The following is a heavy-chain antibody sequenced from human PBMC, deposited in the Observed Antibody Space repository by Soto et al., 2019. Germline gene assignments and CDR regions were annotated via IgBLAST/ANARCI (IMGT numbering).Heavy chain of an antibody. V-gene: IGHV1-69*13. Sequence: SVKVSCKASGGTFSSYAISWVRQAPGQGLEWMGGIIPIFGTANYAQKFQGRVTITADESTSTAYMELSSLRSEDTAVYYCARQIVGATRYFDYWGQGTLVTVSS. D-gene: IGHD1-26*01. CDR2: IIPIFGTA. J-gene: IGHJ4*02. CDR1: GGTFSSYA. CDR3: ARQIVGATRYFDY.